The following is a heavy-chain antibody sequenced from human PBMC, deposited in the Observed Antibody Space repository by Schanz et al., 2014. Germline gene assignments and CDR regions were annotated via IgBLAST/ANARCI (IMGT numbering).Heavy chain of an antibody. CDR3: AKVDGTRYYAMDV. Sequence: QVQLVQSGAEVKKPGSSVKVSCKASGGTFSSSTLTWVRQAPGQGLEWMGRIIPILDKTNYAQKFQGRITMTADKSTSSVYMEVSGLRSEDTSVCYCAKVDGTRYYAMDVWGQGTTVTVSS. CDR2: IIPILDKT. V-gene: IGHV1-69*08. D-gene: IGHD1-1*01. CDR1: GGTFSSST. J-gene: IGHJ6*02.